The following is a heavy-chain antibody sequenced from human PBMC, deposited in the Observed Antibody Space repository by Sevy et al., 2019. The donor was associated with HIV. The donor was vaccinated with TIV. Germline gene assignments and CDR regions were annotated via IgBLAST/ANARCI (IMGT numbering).Heavy chain of an antibody. CDR2: IKQDGSEK. V-gene: IGHV3-7*01. Sequence: GGSLRLSCAASGFTFSSYWMSWVRQAPGKGLEWVANIKQDGSEKYYVDSVKGRFTISRDNAKNSLYLQMNSLRAEDTDVYYCAREAHYYDSSGYYRNAFDIWGQGTMVTVSS. CDR3: AREAHYYDSSGYYRNAFDI. J-gene: IGHJ3*02. D-gene: IGHD3-22*01. CDR1: GFTFSSYW.